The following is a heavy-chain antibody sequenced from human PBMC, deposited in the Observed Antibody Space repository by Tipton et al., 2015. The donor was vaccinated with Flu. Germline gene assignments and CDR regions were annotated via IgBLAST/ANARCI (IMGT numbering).Heavy chain of an antibody. J-gene: IGHJ6*02. CDR3: ARGDYGSGSPRDYYYYYGMDV. V-gene: IGHV1-69*04. D-gene: IGHD3-10*01. Sequence: QSGAEVKKPESSVKVSCKASGGTFSSYAISWVRQAPGQGLEWMGGIIPILGIANYAQKFQGRVTITADKSTSTAYMELSSLRSEDTAVYYCARGDYGSGSPRDYYYYYGMDVWGQGTTVTVSS. CDR1: GGTFSSYA. CDR2: IIPILGIA.